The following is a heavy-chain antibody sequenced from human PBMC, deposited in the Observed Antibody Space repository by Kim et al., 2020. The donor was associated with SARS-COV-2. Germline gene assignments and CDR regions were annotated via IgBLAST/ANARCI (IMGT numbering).Heavy chain of an antibody. V-gene: IGHV1-2*02. J-gene: IGHJ6*02. CDR1: GYTFTGYY. CDR2: INPNSGGT. CDR3: ARVGPVLEWLNVYYYYGMDV. Sequence: ASVKVSCKASGYTFTGYYMHWVRQAPGQGLEWMGWINPNSGGTNYAQKFQGRVTMTRDTSISTAYMELSRLRSDDTAVYYCARVGPVLEWLNVYYYYGMDVWGQGTTVTVSS. D-gene: IGHD3-3*01.